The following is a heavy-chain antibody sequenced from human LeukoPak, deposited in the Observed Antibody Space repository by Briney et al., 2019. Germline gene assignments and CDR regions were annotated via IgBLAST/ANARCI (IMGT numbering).Heavy chain of an antibody. CDR1: GFTFSSYS. J-gene: IGHJ5*02. V-gene: IGHV3-21*01. D-gene: IGHD1-1*01. CDR2: ISSSSSYI. Sequence: PGGSLRLSCAASGFTFSSYSMNWVRQAPGKGLEWVSSISSSSSYIYYADSVKGRFTISRDNAKNSLYLQMNSLRAKDTAVYYCARDSNWNGFDPWGQGTLVTVSS. CDR3: ARDSNWNGFDP.